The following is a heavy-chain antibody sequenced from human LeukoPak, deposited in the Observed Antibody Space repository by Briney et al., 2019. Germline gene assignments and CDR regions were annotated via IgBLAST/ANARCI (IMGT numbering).Heavy chain of an antibody. CDR2: IYPGDSDT. CDR3: ARLSFLGSYADAFDI. CDR1: GYSFTSYW. Sequence: GESLKISCKGSGYSFTSYWIGWVRPMPGKGLEWMGTIYPGDSDTRYSPSFQGQVTISADKSISTAYLQWSSLKASDTAMYYCARLSFLGSYADAFDIWGQGTMVTVSS. J-gene: IGHJ3*02. V-gene: IGHV5-51*01. D-gene: IGHD1-26*01.